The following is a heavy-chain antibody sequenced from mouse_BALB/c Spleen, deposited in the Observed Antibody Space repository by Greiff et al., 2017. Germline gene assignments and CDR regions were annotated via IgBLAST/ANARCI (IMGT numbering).Heavy chain of an antibody. CDR1: GFTFSDYY. CDR2: ISDGGSYT. CDR3: ERDQGDY. D-gene: IGHD3-2*02. Sequence: EVKLMESGGGLVKPGGSLKLSCAASGFTFSDYYMYWVRQTPEKRLEWVATISDGGSYTYYPDSVKGRFTISRDNAKNNLYLQMSSLKSEDTAMYYCERDQGDYWGQGTSVTVSS. V-gene: IGHV5-4*02. J-gene: IGHJ4*01.